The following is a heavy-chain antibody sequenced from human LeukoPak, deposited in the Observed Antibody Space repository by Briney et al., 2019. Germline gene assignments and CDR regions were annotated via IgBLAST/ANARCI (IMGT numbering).Heavy chain of an antibody. CDR1: GGTFSSYA. CDR3: ASTTARITIFGVDYYYYMDV. V-gene: IGHV1-69*04. CDR2: IIPILGIA. D-gene: IGHD3-3*01. Sequence: GSSVKVSCKASGGTFSSYAISWVRQAPGQGLEWMGRIIPILGIANYAQKFQGRVTITADESTSTAYMELSSLRSEDTAVYYCASTTARITIFGVDYYYYMDVWGKGTTVTVSS. J-gene: IGHJ6*03.